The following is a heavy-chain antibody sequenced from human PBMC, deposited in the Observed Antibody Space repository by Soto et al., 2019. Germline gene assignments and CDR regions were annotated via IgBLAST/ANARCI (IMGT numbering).Heavy chain of an antibody. CDR2: IIPIFGTA. J-gene: IGHJ6*02. V-gene: IGHV1-69*13. Sequence: ASVKVSCKASGGTFSSYAISWVRQAPGQGLEWMGGIIPIFGTANYAQKSQGRVTITADESTSTAYMELSSLRSEDTAVYYCARDRELPHGPIIYYYYYGMDVWGQGTTVTVSS. CDR1: GGTFSSYA. D-gene: IGHD1-7*01. CDR3: ARDRELPHGPIIYYYYYGMDV.